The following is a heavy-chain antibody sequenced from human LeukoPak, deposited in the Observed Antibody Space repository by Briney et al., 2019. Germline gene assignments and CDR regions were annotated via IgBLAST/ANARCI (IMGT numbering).Heavy chain of an antibody. Sequence: SETLSLTCTVSGGSVSSGSYYWSWIRQPPGKGLEWIGYVYYSGSTNYNPSLKSRVTISVNTSKNQFSLKLSSVTAADTAVYFCARVGSYYDAFDIWGQGTMVTVSS. CDR2: VYYSGST. V-gene: IGHV4-61*01. CDR3: ARVGSYYDAFDI. D-gene: IGHD2-8*01. CDR1: GGSVSSGSYY. J-gene: IGHJ3*02.